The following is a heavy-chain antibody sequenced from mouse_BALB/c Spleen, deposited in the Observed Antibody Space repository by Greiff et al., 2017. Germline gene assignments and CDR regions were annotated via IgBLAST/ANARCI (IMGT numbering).Heavy chain of an antibody. D-gene: IGHD2-3*01. J-gene: IGHJ2*01. Sequence: EVQLQQSGPELGKPGASVKISCKASGYSFTGYNMYWVKQSHRKSLEWIGYIDPYNGGTSYNQKSKGKATLTVDKSSSTAYMHLNSLTSEDSAIYYCARFDGYYGGLDYWGQGTTLTVSS. CDR2: IDPYNGGT. V-gene: IGHV1S135*01. CDR3: ARFDGYYGGLDY. CDR1: GYSFTGYN.